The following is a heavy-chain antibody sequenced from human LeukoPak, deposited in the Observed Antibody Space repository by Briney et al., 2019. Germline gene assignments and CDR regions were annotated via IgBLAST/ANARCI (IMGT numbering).Heavy chain of an antibody. CDR2: ISYDGSNK. CDR1: GFTFSSYG. V-gene: IGHV3-30*03. Sequence: GRSLRLSCAASGFTFSSYGMHWVRQAPGKGLEWVAVISYDGSNKYYADSVKGRFTISRDNAKNTLYLQMNSLRAEDTAVYYCARVGYDNNGLDYWGQGTLVSVSS. D-gene: IGHD3-22*01. J-gene: IGHJ4*02. CDR3: ARVGYDNNGLDY.